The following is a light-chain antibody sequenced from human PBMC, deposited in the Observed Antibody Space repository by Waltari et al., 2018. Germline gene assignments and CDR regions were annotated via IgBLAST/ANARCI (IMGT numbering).Light chain of an antibody. CDR3: AAWDDTLNGVL. J-gene: IGLJ2*01. CDR1: GSNIGART. CDR2: SNK. V-gene: IGLV1-44*01. Sequence: QSVLTQSPSTSGTPGQTVTIFCSGSGSNIGARTVNWYQQLPGTAPKLLIYSNKHRPPGVPDRCSGSKSCSSASVAISRLQSEDEADYYCAAWDDTLNGVLFGGGTKLTVL.